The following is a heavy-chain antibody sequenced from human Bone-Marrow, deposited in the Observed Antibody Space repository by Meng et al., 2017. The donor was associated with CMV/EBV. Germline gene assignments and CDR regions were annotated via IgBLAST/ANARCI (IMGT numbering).Heavy chain of an antibody. CDR3: ARAYCADTSCQKVVAD. D-gene: IGHD2-2*01. V-gene: IGHV3-9*01. CDR2: ISWNSGSI. Sequence: SLKISCAASGFTFDDYAMHWVRQAPGKGLEWVSGISWNSGSIGYADSVKGRFTIYRDNANKTLYLQMNSLRAEDTGVYYCARAYCADTSCQKVVADWGQGTMVSVYS. CDR1: GFTFDDYA. J-gene: IGHJ4*02.